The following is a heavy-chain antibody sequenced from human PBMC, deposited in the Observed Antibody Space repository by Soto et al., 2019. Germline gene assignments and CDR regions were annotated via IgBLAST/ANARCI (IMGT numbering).Heavy chain of an antibody. J-gene: IGHJ4*02. D-gene: IGHD1-1*01. CDR3: ASQYNWNDGYFDY. CDR1: GTSISNYF. Sequence: PSETLSLTCTVSGTSISNYFLSWIRQPPGKGLEWIGYIYYSGSTNYNPSLKSRVTISVDTSKNQFSLKLSSVTAADTAVYYCASQYNWNDGYFDYWGQGTLVTVSS. V-gene: IGHV4-59*08. CDR2: IYYSGST.